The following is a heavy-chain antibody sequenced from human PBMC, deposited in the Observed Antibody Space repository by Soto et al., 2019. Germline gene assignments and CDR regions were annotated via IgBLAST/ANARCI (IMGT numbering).Heavy chain of an antibody. Sequence: PGGSLRLSCAGSGFTFSSYGMHWVRQAPGKGLEWVAVIWYDGSNKYYADSVKGRFTISRDNSKNTLYLQMNSLRAEDTAVYYCARGGYLEWLLFFDYWSQGTLVTVSS. CDR3: ARGGYLEWLLFFDY. CDR2: IWYDGSNK. V-gene: IGHV3-33*01. J-gene: IGHJ4*02. CDR1: GFTFSSYG. D-gene: IGHD3-3*01.